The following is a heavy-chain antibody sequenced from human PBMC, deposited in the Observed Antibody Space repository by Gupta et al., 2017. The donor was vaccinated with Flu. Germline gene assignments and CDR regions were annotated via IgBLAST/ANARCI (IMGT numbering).Heavy chain of an antibody. CDR3: AREAVEIYSSGSFDY. CDR1: GYHFNAYY. CDR2: INPNSGGA. J-gene: IGHJ4*02. Sequence: QVPPSQSGAVVKKPGASVKVPCKACGYHFNAYYTHWVRRASGQGLEWMGWINPNSGGANYAQKFQGRVTMTRDTPISTAYMELSRLRADDTAVYYCAREAVEIYSSGSFDYWGQGTLVTVSS. D-gene: IGHD6-19*01. V-gene: IGHV1-2*02.